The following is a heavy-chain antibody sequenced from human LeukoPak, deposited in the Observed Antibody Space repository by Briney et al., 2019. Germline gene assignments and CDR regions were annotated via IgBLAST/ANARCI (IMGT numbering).Heavy chain of an antibody. D-gene: IGHD5-18*01. Sequence: TGGSLRLSCAASGFTFSSYSMNWVRQAPGKGLEWVSSISSSSSYIYYADSVKGRFTISRDNAKNSLYLQMNSLRAEDTAVYYCAKVRGYSYGPDYWGQGTLVTVSS. CDR3: AKVRGYSYGPDY. J-gene: IGHJ4*02. CDR2: ISSSSSYI. V-gene: IGHV3-21*01. CDR1: GFTFSSYS.